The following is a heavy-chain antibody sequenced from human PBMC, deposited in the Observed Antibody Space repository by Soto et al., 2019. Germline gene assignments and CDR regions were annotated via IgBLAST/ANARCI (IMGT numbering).Heavy chain of an antibody. CDR2: INAGYGNT. J-gene: IGHJ4*02. CDR3: ARDTGDGTFDF. Sequence: APVKVSCKASGYTFSSYAMHWVRQAPGQRLEWMGWINAGYGNTKSSQKFQDRVTISRDTSASTAYIELTSLRSEDTAVYYCARDTGDGTFDFWGQGTLVTVSS. V-gene: IGHV1-3*01. D-gene: IGHD7-27*01. CDR1: GYTFSSYA.